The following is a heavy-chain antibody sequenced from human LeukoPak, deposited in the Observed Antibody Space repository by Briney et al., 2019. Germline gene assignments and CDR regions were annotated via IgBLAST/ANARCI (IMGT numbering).Heavy chain of an antibody. V-gene: IGHV3-7*01. CDR3: ARELTPEGASDY. Sequence: PGGSLRLSCADSGFTFSTYVMSWVRQAPGKGLEWVANIKQDGSEKYYVDSVKGRFTISRDNAKNSLYLQMNSLRAEDTAVYYCARELTPEGASDYWGQGTLVTVSS. CDR2: IKQDGSEK. D-gene: IGHD4-17*01. CDR1: GFTFSTYV. J-gene: IGHJ4*02.